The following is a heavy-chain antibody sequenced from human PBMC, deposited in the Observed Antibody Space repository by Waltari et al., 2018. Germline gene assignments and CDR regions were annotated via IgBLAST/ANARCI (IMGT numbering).Heavy chain of an antibody. D-gene: IGHD6-6*01. Sequence: EVQLVQSGAEVKKPGESLKISCKGSGYSFTSYWIGWVRQMPGKGLEWMGIIYPGDSDTRYSPSFQGQVTISADKSISTAYLQWSSLKASDTAMYYCASHAPSTRYSSSAPDAFDIWGQETMVTVSS. CDR1: GYSFTSYW. J-gene: IGHJ3*02. CDR3: ASHAPSTRYSSSAPDAFDI. CDR2: IYPGDSDT. V-gene: IGHV5-51*03.